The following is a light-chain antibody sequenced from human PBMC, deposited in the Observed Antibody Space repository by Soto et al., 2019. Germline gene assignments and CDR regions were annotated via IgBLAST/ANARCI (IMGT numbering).Light chain of an antibody. J-gene: IGKJ1*01. CDR2: GAS. CDR3: QQYENWPRT. Sequence: EIVLTQSPGTLSLSPGARATLSCSASQSVSSSNLAWYQQKPGQAPRLLIYGASTRATGIPARFSGSGSGTEFTLTISSLQSDDFAVYYCQQYENWPRTFGQGTKVDIK. V-gene: IGKV3-15*01. CDR1: QSVSSSN.